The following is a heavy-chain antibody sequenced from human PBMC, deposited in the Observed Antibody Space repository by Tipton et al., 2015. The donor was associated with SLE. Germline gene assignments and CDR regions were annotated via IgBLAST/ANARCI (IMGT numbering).Heavy chain of an antibody. CDR2: IKDDASET. Sequence: SLRLSCTVSGDSISSSTSYWGWVRQAPGKGLEWVSNIKDDASETYYRASVRGRFSISRDNAKNSVFLQMDSLRVDDTAVYYCVTIRWSQGWYYDLWGRGTLVTVSS. CDR1: GDSISSSTSY. D-gene: IGHD4-23*01. V-gene: IGHV3-7*05. CDR3: VTIRWSQGWYYDL. J-gene: IGHJ2*01.